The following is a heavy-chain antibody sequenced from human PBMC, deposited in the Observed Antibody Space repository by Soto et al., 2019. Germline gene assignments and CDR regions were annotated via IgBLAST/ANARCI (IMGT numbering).Heavy chain of an antibody. J-gene: IGHJ4*02. D-gene: IGHD4-17*01. V-gene: IGHV3-30*18. CDR3: AKDHLTTTVTTVGY. CDR2: ISYHGSHK. CDR1: GVTFINYR. Sequence: QVQLGESGGGVVQPGRALRLSCAASGVTFINYRMHWVRQAPGKGLEWMGVISYHGSHKYYADSVKGRFTISRDNSKNTLYLQMDSLRAEDTAVYYCAKDHLTTTVTTVGYWGQGTLVTVSS.